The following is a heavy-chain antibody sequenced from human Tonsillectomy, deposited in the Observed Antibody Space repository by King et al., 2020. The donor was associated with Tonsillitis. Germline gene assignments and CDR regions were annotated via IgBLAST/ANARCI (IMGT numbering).Heavy chain of an antibody. V-gene: IGHV5-51*01. CDR2: IYPGDSAT. CDR3: ARQDDDILTGYPKYYFDY. J-gene: IGHJ4*02. CDR1: GYSFPTYY. Sequence: QLVQSGAEVKKPGESLKISCKGSGYSFPTYYIAWVRQMPGKCLEWMGIIYPGDSATRYSPSFQGQVTISADKSINTAYLQWSSLKASDTAMYYCARQDDDILTGYPKYYFDYWGQGTLVTVSS. D-gene: IGHD3-9*01.